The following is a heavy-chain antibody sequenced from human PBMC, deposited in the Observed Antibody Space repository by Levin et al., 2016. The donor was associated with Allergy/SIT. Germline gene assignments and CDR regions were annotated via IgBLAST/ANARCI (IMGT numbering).Heavy chain of an antibody. D-gene: IGHD3-10*01. CDR3: ARGVIRGASNVFDD. Sequence: SETLSLTCTISGDSISSTSYYWGWIRQPPGKGLEWIGSIDHSGNIGYNPSLKSRVTISVDTSKNQFSLKMSSVTAADTAVYYCARGVIRGASNVFDDWGQGTLVTVSS. CDR1: GDSISSTSYY. J-gene: IGHJ4*02. V-gene: IGHV4-39*07. CDR2: IDHSGNI.